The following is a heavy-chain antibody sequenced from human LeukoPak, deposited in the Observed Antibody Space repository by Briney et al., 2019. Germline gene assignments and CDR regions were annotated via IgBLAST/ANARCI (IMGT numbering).Heavy chain of an antibody. J-gene: IGHJ4*02. Sequence: GASVKVSCKASGYTFTSYSLGWVRQAPGQGLEWMGWISPYNGNTNYAQEFQGRVTITRNTSISTVYMELSGLRSDDTAVYYCARGGYTYGYYFDYWGQGTLVSVSS. CDR1: GYTFTSYS. CDR2: ISPYNGNT. D-gene: IGHD5-18*01. CDR3: ARGGYTYGYYFDY. V-gene: IGHV1-18*01.